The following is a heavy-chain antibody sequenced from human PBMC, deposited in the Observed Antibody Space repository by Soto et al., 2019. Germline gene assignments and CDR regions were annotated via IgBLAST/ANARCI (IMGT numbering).Heavy chain of an antibody. J-gene: IGHJ4*02. D-gene: IGHD3-16*01. CDR2: INWKSDI. Sequence: GGSLRLSCAVSGFTFDDNAMHWVRQAPEKGLEWVSGINWKSDIGYADSVKGRFTISRDNAENSLYLQMNSLRAEDTALYYCAISQHRGGRTTFIYWGQGTQVTVYS. CDR1: GFTFDDNA. V-gene: IGHV3-9*01. CDR3: AISQHRGGRTTFIY.